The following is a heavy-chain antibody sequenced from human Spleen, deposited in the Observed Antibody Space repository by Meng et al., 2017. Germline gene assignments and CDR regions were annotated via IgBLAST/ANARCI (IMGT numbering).Heavy chain of an antibody. CDR1: GGSFSYYY. D-gene: IGHD6-19*01. J-gene: IGHJ4*02. CDR3: ARVVAGTGDY. Sequence: GHIQQWGAGLWMPSETLALTCAVYGGSFSYYYWTWIRQPPGKGLEWIGYMYYEGGTGYNPSLKSRVAISVDTSKNQFSLKLSSVTAADTAVYYCARVVAGTGDYWGQGTLVTVSS. V-gene: IGHV4-34*11. CDR2: MYYEGGT.